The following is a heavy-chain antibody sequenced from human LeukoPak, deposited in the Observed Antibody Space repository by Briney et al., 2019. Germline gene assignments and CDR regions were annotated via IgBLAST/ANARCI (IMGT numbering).Heavy chain of an antibody. J-gene: IGHJ4*02. D-gene: IGHD2-2*01. Sequence: GGSLRLSCVASGFTFNNYAMSWVRQAPGKGLEWVSANGGSGGSKYYADSVKGRFTVSRDNSKNTLYLQMNSLRAEDTAIYYCAKRKDLGYCSSTSCYYYFGYWGQGTLVTVSS. CDR2: NGGSGGSK. V-gene: IGHV3-23*01. CDR3: AKRKDLGYCSSTSCYYYFGY. CDR1: GFTFNNYA.